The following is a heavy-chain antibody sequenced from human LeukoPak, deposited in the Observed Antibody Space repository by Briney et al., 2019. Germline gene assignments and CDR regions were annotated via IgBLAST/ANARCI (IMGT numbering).Heavy chain of an antibody. Sequence: PGRSLRLSCAASGFTFSSYGLHWVRQAPGKGLEWVSSISSSSSYIYYADSVKGRFTISRDNAKNSLYLQMNSLRAEDTAVYCCAREGGYSFSAENDAFDIWGQGTMVTVSS. CDR1: GFTFSSYG. D-gene: IGHD5-18*01. CDR2: ISSSSSYI. CDR3: AREGGYSFSAENDAFDI. J-gene: IGHJ3*02. V-gene: IGHV3-21*01.